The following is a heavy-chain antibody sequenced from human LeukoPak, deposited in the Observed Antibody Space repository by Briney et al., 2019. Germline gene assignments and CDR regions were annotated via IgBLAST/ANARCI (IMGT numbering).Heavy chain of an antibody. D-gene: IGHD6-13*01. CDR1: GFTFSSCA. J-gene: IGHJ4*02. Sequence: GGSLRLSCAASGFTFSSCAMSWVRQAPGKGLEWVSAISGSGGSTYYTDSVKGRFTISRDNSKNTLYPQMNSLRAEDTAVYYCARDHYSSSWSDYSGQGTLVTVSS. CDR2: ISGSGGST. CDR3: ARDHYSSSWSDY. V-gene: IGHV3-23*01.